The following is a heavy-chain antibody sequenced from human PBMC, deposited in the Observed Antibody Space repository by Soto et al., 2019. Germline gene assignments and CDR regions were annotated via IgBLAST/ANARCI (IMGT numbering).Heavy chain of an antibody. V-gene: IGHV3-53*01. J-gene: IGHJ3*01. CDR2: LYDVDGS. Sequence: DVQLVESGGGLIQPGESLRLSCAAFGLTISGKKYVAWVRQAPGKGLEWVSALYDVDGSFYADSVTGRFTTSSDSSKTTVYLQMNDLRPDXXXVXXXATWHEREHAFDVWGXGTTVTISX. CDR1: GLTISGKKY. D-gene: IGHD1-1*01. CDR3: ATWHEREHAFDV.